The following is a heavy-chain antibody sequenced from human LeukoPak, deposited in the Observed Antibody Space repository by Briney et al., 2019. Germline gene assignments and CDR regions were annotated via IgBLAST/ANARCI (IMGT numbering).Heavy chain of an antibody. CDR3: ARGSSQWLAKVRYNWFDL. CDR2: ISSSSSYT. D-gene: IGHD6-19*01. CDR1: GFTFSDYY. Sequence: PGGSLRLSCAASGFTFSDYYMSWIRQAPGKGLEWVSYISSSSSYTNYADSVKGRFTISRDNAKNSLYLQMNSLRAEDTAVYYCARGSSQWLAKVRYNWFDLWGQGTLVTVSS. V-gene: IGHV3-11*06. J-gene: IGHJ5*02.